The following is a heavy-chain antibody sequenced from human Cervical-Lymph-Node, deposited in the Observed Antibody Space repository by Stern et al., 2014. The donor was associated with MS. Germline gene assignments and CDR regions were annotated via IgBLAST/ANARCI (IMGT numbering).Heavy chain of an antibody. V-gene: IGHV3-73*01. CDR3: TSPDRITVAATGSDY. Sequence: EVQLVESGGGLVQPGGSLRLSCAASGFTFSGPAIHWVRQASGKGLEWVGRIRSRAKGYATAYVGSVKGRFSISSDDSKNTANLQMNSLKTEDTAVYYCTSPDRITVAATGSDYWGQGTLVTVSS. CDR1: GFTFSGPA. J-gene: IGHJ4*02. D-gene: IGHD6-19*01. CDR2: IRSRAKGYAT.